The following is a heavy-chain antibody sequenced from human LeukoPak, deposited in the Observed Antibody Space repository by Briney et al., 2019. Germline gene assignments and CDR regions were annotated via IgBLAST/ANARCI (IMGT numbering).Heavy chain of an antibody. CDR2: IYYSGST. J-gene: IGHJ4*02. V-gene: IGHV4-59*01. CDR1: GGSISSYY. D-gene: IGHD2-8*01. Sequence: PSETLSLTCTVSGGSISSYYWSWIRQPPGKGLEWIGYIYYSGSTNYNPSLKSRVTISVDTSKDQFSLKLSSVTAADTALYYCAKAFGTNGYFQLPIDFWGQGTLVTVSS. CDR3: AKAFGTNGYFQLPIDF.